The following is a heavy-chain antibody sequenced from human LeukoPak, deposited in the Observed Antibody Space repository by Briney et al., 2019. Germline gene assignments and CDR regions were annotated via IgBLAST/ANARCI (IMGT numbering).Heavy chain of an antibody. V-gene: IGHV3-11*01. CDR1: GFTFSDDY. Sequence: PGGSLRLSCAASGFTFSDDYMSWIRQSPGKGLEWASYISGSGDVIYYPDSVKGRYTISRDNAKNSLYLQMNSLRAEDTAVYYCARESGVAVVNWGQGILVTVSS. CDR3: ARESGVAVVN. D-gene: IGHD6-19*01. CDR2: ISGSGDVI. J-gene: IGHJ4*02.